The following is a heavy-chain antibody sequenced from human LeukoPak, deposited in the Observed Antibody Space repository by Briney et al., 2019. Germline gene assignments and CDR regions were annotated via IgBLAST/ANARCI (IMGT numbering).Heavy chain of an antibody. CDR3: ARDPGFGDQEGGYFDY. Sequence: GGSLRLSCAASGFTFSSSAMSWVRQAPGKGLEWVSVIYSGGSTYYADSVKGRFTISRDNSKNTLYLQMNSLRAEDTAVYYCARDPGFGDQEGGYFDYWGQGTLVTVSS. J-gene: IGHJ4*02. CDR1: GFTFSSSA. D-gene: IGHD3-10*01. V-gene: IGHV3-53*01. CDR2: IYSGGST.